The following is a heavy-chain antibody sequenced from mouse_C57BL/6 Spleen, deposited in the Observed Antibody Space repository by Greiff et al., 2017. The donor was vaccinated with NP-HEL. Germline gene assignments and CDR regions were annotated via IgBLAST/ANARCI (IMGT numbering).Heavy chain of an antibody. D-gene: IGHD1-1*01. CDR1: GFTFSDYG. J-gene: IGHJ2*01. CDR2: ISSGSSTI. CDR3: HYYGSSYDY. Sequence: EVKLMESGGGLVKPGGSLKLSCAASGFTFSDYGMHWVRQAPEKGLEWVAYISSGSSTIYYAATVQGRSTISRDNAKNTLFLQMTSLRSEDTDMYYCHYYGSSYDYWGKGTTLTVSS. V-gene: IGHV5-17*01.